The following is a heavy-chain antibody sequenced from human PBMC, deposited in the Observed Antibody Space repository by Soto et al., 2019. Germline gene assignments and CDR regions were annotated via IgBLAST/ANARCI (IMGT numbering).Heavy chain of an antibody. CDR1: GFTYTNYA. CDR2: ISGSGSST. J-gene: IGHJ4*02. Sequence: GGSLRLSCAASGFTYTNYAMSWVRQAPGKGLQWVSAISGSGSSTYYADSVKGRFTISRDNSKNTLYLQMNGLTAEDTATYYCEKEVATTIDIDYWGQGTLVTVSS. CDR3: EKEVATTIDIDY. D-gene: IGHD1-26*01. V-gene: IGHV3-23*01.